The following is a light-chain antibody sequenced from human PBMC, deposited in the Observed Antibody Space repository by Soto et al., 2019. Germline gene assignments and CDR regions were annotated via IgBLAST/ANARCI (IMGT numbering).Light chain of an antibody. CDR3: QQYNNRPRT. CDR2: DVS. J-gene: IGKJ1*01. V-gene: IGKV3-15*01. Sequence: EVVMTQSPATLSVSPGERATLSCRASQSARSSLGWYQQKPGQPPSLLIYDVSIRATGIPARFNGSGSGTEFTLTISSLQSEDFAVYYCQQYNNRPRTFGQGTKVDI. CDR1: QSARSS.